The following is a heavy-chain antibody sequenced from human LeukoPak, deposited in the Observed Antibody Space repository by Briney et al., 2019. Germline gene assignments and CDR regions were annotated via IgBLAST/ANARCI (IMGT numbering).Heavy chain of an antibody. D-gene: IGHD2-2*01. CDR1: GGSISSSSYY. J-gene: IGHJ6*02. V-gene: IGHV4-39*07. Sequence: SETLSLTCTASGGSISSSSYYWGWIRQPPGKGLEWIGSIYYGGSTYYNSSPKSRVTISVDTSKNQFSLRVSSVTAADTAVYYCARDAGHQLSRRNYYAMDVWGQGTTVTVSS. CDR3: ARDAGHQLSRRNYYAMDV. CDR2: IYYGGST.